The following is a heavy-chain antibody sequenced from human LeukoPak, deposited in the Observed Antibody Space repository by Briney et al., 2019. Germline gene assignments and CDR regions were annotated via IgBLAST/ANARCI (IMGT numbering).Heavy chain of an antibody. D-gene: IGHD2-15*01. CDR2: IYFTGST. CDR3: ARAGIVGDAFDI. CDR1: GDSIGSYY. Sequence: PSEILSLTCTVSGDSIGSYYWSWIRQPPGKGQEWIGYIYFTGSTNYNPSLKSRVIMSVDASKNQFSLKVTSVNVADTAVYYCARAGIVGDAFDIWGQGTMVTVSS. J-gene: IGHJ3*02. V-gene: IGHV4-59*01.